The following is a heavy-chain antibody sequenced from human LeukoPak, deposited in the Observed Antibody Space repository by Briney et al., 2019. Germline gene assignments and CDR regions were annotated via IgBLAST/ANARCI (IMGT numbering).Heavy chain of an antibody. CDR3: ARANGRTYYHYGMDV. V-gene: IGHV4-39*07. Sequence: SETLSLTCTVSGGSISSSSYYWGWIRQPPGKGLEWIGSIYYSGSTYYNPSLKSRVTISVDTSKNQFSLKLSSVTAADTAVYYCARANGRTYYHYGMDVWGQGTTVTVSS. CDR2: IYYSGST. CDR1: GGSISSSSYY. J-gene: IGHJ6*02.